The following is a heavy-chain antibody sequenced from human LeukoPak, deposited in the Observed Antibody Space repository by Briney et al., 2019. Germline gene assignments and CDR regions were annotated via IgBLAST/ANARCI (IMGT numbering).Heavy chain of an antibody. D-gene: IGHD3-16*01. J-gene: IGHJ3*02. CDR2: IWYDGSNK. V-gene: IGHV3-33*01. CDR1: GFTFSSYG. CDR3: ARVSFTRPIAFDI. Sequence: GGSLRLSCAASGFTFSSYGMHWVRQAPGKGLEWVAVIWYDGSNKYYADSVKGRFTISRDNSKNTLYLQMNSLRSEDTAVYYCARVSFTRPIAFDIWGQGTMVTVSS.